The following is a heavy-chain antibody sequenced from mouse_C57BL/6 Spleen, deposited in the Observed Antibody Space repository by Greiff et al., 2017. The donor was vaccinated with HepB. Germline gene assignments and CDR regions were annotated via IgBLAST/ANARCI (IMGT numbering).Heavy chain of an antibody. Sequence: EVKLMESGGGLVQPGGSMKLSCVASGFTFSNYWMNWVRQSPEKGLEWVAQIRLKSDNYATHYAESVKGRFTISRDDSKSSVYLQMNNLRAEDTGIYYCTGNLLLVYYAMDYWGQGTSVTVSS. CDR3: TGNLLLVYYAMDY. CDR1: GFTFSNYW. J-gene: IGHJ4*01. D-gene: IGHD1-1*01. CDR2: IRLKSDNYAT. V-gene: IGHV6-3*01.